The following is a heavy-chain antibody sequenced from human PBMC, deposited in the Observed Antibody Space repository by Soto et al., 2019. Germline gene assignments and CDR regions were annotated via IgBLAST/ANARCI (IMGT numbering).Heavy chain of an antibody. Sequence: GASVKVSCKASGGTFSSYAISWVRQAPGQGLEWMGGIIPIFGTANYAQKFQGRVTITADESTSTAYMELSSLRSEDTAVYYCARARANWGLSGMDVWGQGTTVTVSS. V-gene: IGHV1-69*13. D-gene: IGHD7-27*01. CDR3: ARARANWGLSGMDV. J-gene: IGHJ6*02. CDR2: IIPIFGTA. CDR1: GGTFSSYA.